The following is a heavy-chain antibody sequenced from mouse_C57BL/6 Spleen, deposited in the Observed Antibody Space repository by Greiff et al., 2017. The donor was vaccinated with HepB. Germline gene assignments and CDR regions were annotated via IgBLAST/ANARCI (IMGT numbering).Heavy chain of an antibody. CDR1: GFTFSDYY. CDR3: ARGRDWDLYWYFDV. CDR2: INYDGSST. V-gene: IGHV5-16*01. J-gene: IGHJ1*03. Sequence: EVHLVESEGGLVQPGSSMKLSCTASGFTFSDYYMAWVRQVPEKGLEWVANINYDGSSTYYLDSLKSRFIISRDNAKNILYLQMSSLKSEDTATYYCARGRDWDLYWYFDVWGTGTTVTVSS. D-gene: IGHD4-1*01.